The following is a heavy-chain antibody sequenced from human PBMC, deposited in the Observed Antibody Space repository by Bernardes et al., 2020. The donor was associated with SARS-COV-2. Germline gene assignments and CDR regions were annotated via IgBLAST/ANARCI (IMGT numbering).Heavy chain of an antibody. Sequence: SEALTTTCAVYGGSFRDSYWSWIRQPPGPGLAWIGEINHSGSTNYNPSLKSRVTISLDTSKNQFSLKLSSVTAADTAVYYCARATTKGVYWGQGTLVTVSS. J-gene: IGHJ4*02. V-gene: IGHV4-34*01. CDR3: ARATTKGVY. CDR1: GGSFRDSY. D-gene: IGHD1-1*01. CDR2: INHSGST.